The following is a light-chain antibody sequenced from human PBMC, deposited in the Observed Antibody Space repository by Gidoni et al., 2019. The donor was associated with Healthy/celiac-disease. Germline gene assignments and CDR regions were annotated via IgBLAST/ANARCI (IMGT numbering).Light chain of an antibody. Sequence: DIQMTQSPSSLSASVGDRVTITCQASQDISNYLNWYQQKPGKAPKLLIYDASNLETGVPARVSGSGSGTDFTFTISSLQPEDIATYDCQQYDNLPLTFXGXTKVEIK. CDR2: DAS. J-gene: IGKJ4*01. V-gene: IGKV1-33*01. CDR1: QDISNY. CDR3: QQYDNLPLT.